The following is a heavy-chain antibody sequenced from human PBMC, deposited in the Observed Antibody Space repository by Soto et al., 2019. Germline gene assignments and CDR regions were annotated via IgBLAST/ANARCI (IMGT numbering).Heavy chain of an antibody. D-gene: IGHD3-22*01. CDR1: GYTFTSYG. CDR3: ARGTVSYYYDSSGETNWFDP. Sequence: GSSVKVSCKASGYTFTSYGISWVRQAPGQGLEWMGWISAYNGNTNYAQKLQGRVTMTTDTSTSTAYKELRSLRSDDTAVYYCARGTVSYYYDSSGETNWFDPWGQATLVTVSS. V-gene: IGHV1-18*04. J-gene: IGHJ5*02. CDR2: ISAYNGNT.